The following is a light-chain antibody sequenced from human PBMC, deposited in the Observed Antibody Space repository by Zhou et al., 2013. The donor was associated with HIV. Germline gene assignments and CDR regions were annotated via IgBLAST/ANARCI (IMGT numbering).Light chain of an antibody. Sequence: EVVLTQSPVTLSLSPGERATLSCRASQSVRNYLAWYQQKCGQAPRLLIYDTSNRATGIPARFSGSGSGTDFTLTISSLEPEDFAVYYCQQYGSSPPNTFGQGTKLEIK. CDR3: QQYGSSPPNT. J-gene: IGKJ2*01. CDR1: QSVRNY. CDR2: DTS. V-gene: IGKV3-11*01.